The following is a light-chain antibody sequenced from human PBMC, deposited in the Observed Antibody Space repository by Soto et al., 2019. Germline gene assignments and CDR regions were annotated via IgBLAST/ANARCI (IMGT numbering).Light chain of an antibody. Sequence: DIQMTQSPSSLSASVGDRVTITCRASQSISSYLNWYQQKPGKAPKLLIYAASSLQSGVPSRFSGSGSGTDFTLTISSLQPEDFATYYCQQSYSTLGPFGGGTKVDSK. J-gene: IGKJ4*01. CDR3: QQSYSTLGP. CDR2: AAS. CDR1: QSISSY. V-gene: IGKV1-39*01.